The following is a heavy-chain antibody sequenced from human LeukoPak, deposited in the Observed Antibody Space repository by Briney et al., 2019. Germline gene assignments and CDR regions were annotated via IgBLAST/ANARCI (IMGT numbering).Heavy chain of an antibody. D-gene: IGHD5-24*01. CDR2: IYYSGAT. CDR1: NGSINSGGFY. Sequence: PSETLSLTCSVSNGSINSGGFYWSWVRQHPGKGLEWIGYIYYSGATYYNPSLKSRLIMSVDTCKNQFSLKLSSVTAADTAVYYCARDEDGYNSLEYWGQGTLVTVSS. V-gene: IGHV4-31*03. J-gene: IGHJ4*02. CDR3: ARDEDGYNSLEY.